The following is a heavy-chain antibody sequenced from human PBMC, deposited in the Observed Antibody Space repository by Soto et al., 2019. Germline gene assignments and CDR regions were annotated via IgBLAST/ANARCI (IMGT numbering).Heavy chain of an antibody. CDR2: IYHSGNT. J-gene: IGHJ4*02. CDR1: GGSITTGGSY. V-gene: IGHV4-31*03. CDR3: ARARFQVLYGKPYFDS. Sequence: SETLSLTCTVSGGSITTGGSYWSWIRQHPGKGLEWIGNIYHSGNTYYNPPLKSRLTISVDTSKNHFSLMVGSVTAADTAVCYCARARFQVLYGKPYFDSWGQGTLVTVSS. D-gene: IGHD2-2*02.